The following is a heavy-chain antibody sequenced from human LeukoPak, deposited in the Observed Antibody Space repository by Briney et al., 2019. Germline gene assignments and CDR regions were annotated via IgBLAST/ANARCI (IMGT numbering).Heavy chain of an antibody. CDR1: GFTFNSYE. D-gene: IGHD6-19*01. V-gene: IGHV3-48*03. J-gene: IGHJ6*02. Sequence: PGRSLRLSCAASGFTFNSYELNWVRQAPGKGLEWLSYISSGGRVIYYADSVKGRFTRSRDTAKSSLYLQMDSLRVEDTAVYYCAREVGSSDWAMDVWGQGTTVTVSS. CDR2: ISSGGRVI. CDR3: AREVGSSDWAMDV.